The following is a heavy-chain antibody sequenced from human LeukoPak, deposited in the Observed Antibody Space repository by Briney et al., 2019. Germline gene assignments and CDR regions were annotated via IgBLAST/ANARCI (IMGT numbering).Heavy chain of an antibody. Sequence: GGSLRLSCAASGFTFSSNAMSWVRQAPGKGLERVSSISGSDGSSDGSTYYADSVKGRFTISRDNSKNTLYLQMNSLRAEDTAVYYCAKDPMTTVTTVDSDWGQGTLVTVSS. D-gene: IGHD4-17*01. CDR3: AKDPMTTVTTVDSD. V-gene: IGHV3-23*01. J-gene: IGHJ4*02. CDR1: GFTFSSNA. CDR2: ISGSDGSSDGST.